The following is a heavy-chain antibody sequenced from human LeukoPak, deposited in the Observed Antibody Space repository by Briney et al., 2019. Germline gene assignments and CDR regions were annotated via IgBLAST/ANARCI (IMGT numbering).Heavy chain of an antibody. CDR3: ARSSGESGLD. Sequence: SETLSLTCTVSGGSISSGSYYWSWIRQPAGKGLEWIGRIYTSGSTNYNPSLKSLVTISVDTSKNQFSLNLSSVTAADTAVYYCARSSGESGLDWGQGTLVTVSS. CDR1: GGSISSGSYY. CDR2: IYTSGST. V-gene: IGHV4-61*02. D-gene: IGHD2-21*01. J-gene: IGHJ4*02.